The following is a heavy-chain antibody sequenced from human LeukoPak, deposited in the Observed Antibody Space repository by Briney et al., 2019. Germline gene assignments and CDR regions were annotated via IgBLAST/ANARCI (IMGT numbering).Heavy chain of an antibody. CDR1: GYTFTSYG. D-gene: IGHD6-19*01. CDR3: ARGPREQWLTDYYYYYYMDV. J-gene: IGHJ6*03. V-gene: IGHV1-18*01. CDR2: ISAYNGNT. Sequence: ASVKVSCKASGYTFTSYGISWVRQAPGQGLEWMGWISAYNGNTNYAQTLQGRVTITTDTSTSTAYMELRSLRSDDTAVYYCARGPREQWLTDYYYYYYMDVWGKGTTVTVSS.